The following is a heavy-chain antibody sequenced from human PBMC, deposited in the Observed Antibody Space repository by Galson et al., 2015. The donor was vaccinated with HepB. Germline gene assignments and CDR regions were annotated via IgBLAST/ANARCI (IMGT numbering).Heavy chain of an antibody. CDR1: GYTFTGYY. CDR2: INPNSGGT. D-gene: IGHD3-3*01. Sequence: SVKVSCKASGYTFTGYYMHWVRQAPGQGLEWMGWINPNSGGTNYAQKFQGWVTMTRDTSISTAYMELSRLRSDDTAVYYCARGLYHDFWSGYYWGGPYGMDVWGQGTTVTVSS. J-gene: IGHJ6*02. CDR3: ARGLYHDFWSGYYWGGPYGMDV. V-gene: IGHV1-2*04.